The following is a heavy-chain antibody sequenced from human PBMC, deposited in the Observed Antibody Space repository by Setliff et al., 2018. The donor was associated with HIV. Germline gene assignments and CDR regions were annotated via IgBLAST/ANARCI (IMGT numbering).Heavy chain of an antibody. CDR1: GFNFMFFA. Sequence: GGSLRLSCTAPGFNFMFFAMSWVRQAPGKGLEWVSGISGSNSRTNYVDSVKGRFTISRDKSKNTLYLQLNSLRAEDTAVYYCAKHECSGGCYYYMDVWGKGIMVTVSS. CDR2: ISGSNSRT. V-gene: IGHV3-23*01. CDR3: AKHECSGGCYYYMDV. D-gene: IGHD2-15*01. J-gene: IGHJ6*03.